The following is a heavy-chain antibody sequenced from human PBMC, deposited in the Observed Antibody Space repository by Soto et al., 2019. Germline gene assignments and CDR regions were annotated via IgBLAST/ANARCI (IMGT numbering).Heavy chain of an antibody. CDR2: IWYDGTNR. J-gene: IGHJ4*02. Sequence: QVKLVESGGGVVQPGRSLRLSCAASGFTFSNHGMHWVRQAPGKGLEWVTVIWYDGTNRFYADSVKGRFTISRDISENTVCLQMNSLRAEDTAVYYCARESSSGRRDRIDYWSQVTLVTVSS. CDR3: ARESSSGRRDRIDY. CDR1: GFTFSNHG. D-gene: IGHD6-19*01. V-gene: IGHV3-33*01.